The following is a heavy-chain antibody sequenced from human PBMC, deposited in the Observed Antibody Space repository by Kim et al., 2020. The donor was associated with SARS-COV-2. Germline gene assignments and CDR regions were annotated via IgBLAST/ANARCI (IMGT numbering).Heavy chain of an antibody. CDR1: GGSISSSSYY. CDR2: IYYSGST. V-gene: IGHV4-39*01. CDR3: ARHRGDEYYDFWSGYYTGHYYYGMDV. D-gene: IGHD3-3*01. J-gene: IGHJ6*02. Sequence: SETLSLTCTVSGGSISSSSYYWGWIRQPPGKGLEWIGSIYYSGSTYYNPSLKSRVTISVDTSKNQFSLKLSSVTAADTAVYYCARHRGDEYYDFWSGYYTGHYYYGMDVWGQGTTVTVSS.